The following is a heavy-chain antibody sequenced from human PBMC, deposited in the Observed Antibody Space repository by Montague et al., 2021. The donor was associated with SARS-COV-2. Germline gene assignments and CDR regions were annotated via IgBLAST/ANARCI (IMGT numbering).Heavy chain of an antibody. CDR1: GFTFSDCY. Sequence: PRLSCAASGFTFSDCYMTWIRQAPGKGLEWLSYISTRSTYTNYADSVKGRFTISRDDAKNSLYLQMNSLRAEDTAVYYCASFTMVRGAPGYGMDVWGQGTTVTVSS. V-gene: IGHV3-11*03. CDR3: ASFTMVRGAPGYGMDV. J-gene: IGHJ6*02. CDR2: ISTRSTYT. D-gene: IGHD3-10*01.